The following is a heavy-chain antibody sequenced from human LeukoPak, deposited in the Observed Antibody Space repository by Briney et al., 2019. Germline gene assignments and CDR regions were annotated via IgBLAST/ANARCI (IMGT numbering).Heavy chain of an antibody. J-gene: IGHJ4*02. Sequence: SETLSLTCAVSGGSISSGGYSWSWIRQPPGKGREWIRYIYHSGSTYYNPSLKSRVTISVDTSKNQFSLKLSSVTAADTAVYYCARGGKQWLVRGGYFDYWGQGTLVTVSS. CDR1: GGSISSGGYS. CDR3: ARGGKQWLVRGGYFDY. D-gene: IGHD6-19*01. CDR2: IYHSGST. V-gene: IGHV4-30-2*01.